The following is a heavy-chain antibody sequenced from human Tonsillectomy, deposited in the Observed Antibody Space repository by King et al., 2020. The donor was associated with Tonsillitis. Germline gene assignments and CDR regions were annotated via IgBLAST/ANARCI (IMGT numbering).Heavy chain of an antibody. CDR3: ARVSDGLYYDILTGYYIDYYYGMDV. CDR2: ISLSGTTI. J-gene: IGHJ6*02. D-gene: IGHD3-9*01. Sequence: VQLVESGGGLVKPGGSLRLSCAASGFTFSDYYMAWIRQSPGKGLEWVSYISLSGTTIYYADSVKGRFTISRDNAKNSLDLQMNSLRAEDTAVYYCARVSDGLYYDILTGYYIDYYYGMDVWGQGTTVTVSS. CDR1: GFTFSDYY. V-gene: IGHV3-11*01.